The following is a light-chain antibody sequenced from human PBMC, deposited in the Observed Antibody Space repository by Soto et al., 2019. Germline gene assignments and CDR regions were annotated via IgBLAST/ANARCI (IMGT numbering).Light chain of an antibody. CDR2: DGS. CDR1: QSISSR. Sequence: DIQMTQSPSTLSATVGDRVTITCRASQSISSRLAWYQQIPGKAPKFLIYDGSSLESGVPSRFSGSGSGTEFSLTISSLQPDDSATYYCQQYSSYNTFGQGTKLEIK. J-gene: IGKJ2*01. V-gene: IGKV1-5*01. CDR3: QQYSSYNT.